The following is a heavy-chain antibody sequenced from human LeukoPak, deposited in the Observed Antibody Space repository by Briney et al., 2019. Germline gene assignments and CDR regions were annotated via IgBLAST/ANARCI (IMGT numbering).Heavy chain of an antibody. V-gene: IGHV3-23*01. CDR2: ISGSGGST. D-gene: IGHD4-17*01. J-gene: IGHJ3*02. Sequence: PAGGSLRLSCTTSKFNFNSYSMTWVRQAPGKGLEWVSSISGSGGSTQYAASVQGRFTISRDNSKNTLYLQMNSLRAEDTAVYYCAKDPNGDYIGTFDIWGQGTMVTVSS. CDR1: KFNFNSYS. CDR3: AKDPNGDYIGTFDI.